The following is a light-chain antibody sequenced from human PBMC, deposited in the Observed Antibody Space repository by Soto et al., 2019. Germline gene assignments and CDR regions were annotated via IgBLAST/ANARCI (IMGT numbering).Light chain of an antibody. V-gene: IGKV3-11*01. Sequence: EVVLTQSPATLSLSPGERVTLSCRASQSVSNYFAWYQQKPGQAPRLLIYDASTRAAGMPARFSGSGSVTDFQFIMSSLEDDDFSVYYCQQRRDWHRTFGGGTSVEIK. CDR3: QQRRDWHRT. CDR1: QSVSNY. J-gene: IGKJ4*01. CDR2: DAS.